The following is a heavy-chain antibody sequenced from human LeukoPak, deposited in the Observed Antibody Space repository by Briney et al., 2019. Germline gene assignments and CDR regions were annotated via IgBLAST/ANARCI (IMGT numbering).Heavy chain of an antibody. CDR2: INPSGGST. J-gene: IGHJ6*02. V-gene: IGHV1-46*01. Sequence: ASVKVSCKASGYTLTSYYLHSVRQAPGQGLEWMAIINPSGGSTSHAQKLQGRVTMTRDTSASTVYMELSSLRSEDTAVYYCASVYKYGMDVWGQGTTVTVSS. CDR3: ASVYKYGMDV. CDR1: GYTLTSYY.